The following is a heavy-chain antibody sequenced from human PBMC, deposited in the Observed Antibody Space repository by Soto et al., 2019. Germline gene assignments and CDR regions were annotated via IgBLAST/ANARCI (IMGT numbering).Heavy chain of an antibody. V-gene: IGHV4-39*07. CDR1: GGSISSSCYF. CDR2: INHSGST. D-gene: IGHD4-17*01. Sequence: SETLSLTCAVSGGSISSSCYFWGWIRQPPGKGLEWIGEINHSGSTNYNPSLKSRVTISVDTSKNQFSLKLSSVTAADTAVYYCARGAGYGDYWFDYWGQGTLVTVSS. J-gene: IGHJ4*02. CDR3: ARGAGYGDYWFDY.